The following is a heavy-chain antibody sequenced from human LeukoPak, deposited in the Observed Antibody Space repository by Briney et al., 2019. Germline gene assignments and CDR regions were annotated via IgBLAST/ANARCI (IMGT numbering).Heavy chain of an antibody. CDR1: GFTFTSYS. D-gene: IGHD1-1*01. CDR3: AKEKYNAWFPYYFAY. Sequence: PGGSLSLTCAASGFTFTSYSMSWIRQPPGKGLEWVSGISHSGGTSYYAASVKGRFTTSSDNSNNTLYHQMSSPTGDAAAIYYCAKEKYNAWFPYYFAYWGEGTLVTVSS. J-gene: IGHJ4*02. CDR2: ISHSGGTS. V-gene: IGHV3-23*01.